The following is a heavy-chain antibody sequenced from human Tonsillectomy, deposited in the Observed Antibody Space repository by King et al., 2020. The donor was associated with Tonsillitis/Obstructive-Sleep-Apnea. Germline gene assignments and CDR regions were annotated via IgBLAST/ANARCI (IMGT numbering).Heavy chain of an antibody. Sequence: QLVQSGGGVVQPGRSLRLSCVASGFTFSHYAMHWVRQAPGTGLEWVAVMWSDGGVSVKYYADSVEGRFTISRDDSKNTLYLQMNSLRADDTAVYYCAGGGGIFGVVIPLDYWGQGTLVTVSS. J-gene: IGHJ4*02. CDR1: GFTFSHYA. V-gene: IGHV3-33*01. CDR3: AGGGGIFGVVIPLDY. D-gene: IGHD3-3*01. CDR2: MWSDGGVSVK.